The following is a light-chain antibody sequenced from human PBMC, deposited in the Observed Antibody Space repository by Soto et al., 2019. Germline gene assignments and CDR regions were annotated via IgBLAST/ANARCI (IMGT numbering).Light chain of an antibody. J-gene: IGKJ4*01. CDR1: QSVGNNK. V-gene: IGKV3-20*01. CDR3: QQYDNTPLP. CDR2: DTS. Sequence: EIVLTQSPGTLSLSPGERATLSCRASQSVGNNKLAWYQQKRGQAPRFLMYDTSTRATGIPDRFSGSGSGTDFTLTISRLEPEDVAVYYCQQYDNTPLPFVGGTKVEMK.